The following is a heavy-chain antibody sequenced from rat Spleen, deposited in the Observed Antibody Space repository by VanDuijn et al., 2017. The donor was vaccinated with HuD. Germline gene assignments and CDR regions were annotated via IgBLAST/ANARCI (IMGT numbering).Heavy chain of an antibody. V-gene: IGHV5-29*01. CDR2: ISYDGSST. Sequence: EVQLVESGGGLVQPGRSLKLSCAASGFTFSDYYMAWVRQAPTKGLEWVATISYDGSSTYYRDSVKGRFTISRDNAKSTLYLQMDSLRSEDTASYYCARHGGSSAYYFDYWGQGVMVTVSS. CDR3: ARHGGSSAYYFDY. CDR1: GFTFSDYY. J-gene: IGHJ2*01. D-gene: IGHD5-1*01.